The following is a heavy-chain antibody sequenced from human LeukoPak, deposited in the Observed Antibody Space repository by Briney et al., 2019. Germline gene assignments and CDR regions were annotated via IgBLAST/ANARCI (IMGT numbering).Heavy chain of an antibody. J-gene: IGHJ4*02. CDR3: TRMSGYSSSSDY. CDR2: IRSKTYGGTT. D-gene: IGHD6-6*01. Sequence: GGSLRLSCTTSGFTFGDCNMSWVRQAPGKGLEWVGLIRSKTYGGTTEYAACVKGRFTIAREDSKSCTYLKMNRRKIEYTAVYYCTRMSGYSSSSDYWGQGTLVTVSS. CDR1: GFTFGDCN. V-gene: IGHV3-49*04.